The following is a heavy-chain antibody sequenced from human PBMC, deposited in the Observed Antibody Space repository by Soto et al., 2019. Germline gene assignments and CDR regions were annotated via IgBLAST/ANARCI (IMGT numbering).Heavy chain of an antibody. CDR1: GFTFSGSW. D-gene: IGHD3-10*01. CDR3: ARGIFGSGTANDF. V-gene: IGHV3-74*01. Sequence: EVQLVESGGGLVQPGGSLRLSCAASGFTFSGSWMHWVRQAPGKGLVWVSRINGDGSGTSYADFVKGRFTISRDDAKKTLFLQMNGLRAEDTAVYYCARGIFGSGTANDFWGQCTLVTVSS. J-gene: IGHJ4*02. CDR2: INGDGSGT.